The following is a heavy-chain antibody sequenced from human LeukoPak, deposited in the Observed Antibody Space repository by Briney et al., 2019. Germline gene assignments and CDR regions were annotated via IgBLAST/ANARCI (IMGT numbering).Heavy chain of an antibody. J-gene: IGHJ6*03. CDR2: ISATSGAT. V-gene: IGHV3-23*01. CDR3: AKDGHVTYHYFHMDV. D-gene: IGHD3-10*02. Sequence: GGSLRLSCAIPGLTFNSHAMSWVRQAPGKGLEWLSCISATSGATWYADSVKGRFTISRDNSKNTLYLQMNDLRAEDTAIYYCAKDGHVTYHYFHMDVWGKGTTVTVSS. CDR1: GLTFNSHA.